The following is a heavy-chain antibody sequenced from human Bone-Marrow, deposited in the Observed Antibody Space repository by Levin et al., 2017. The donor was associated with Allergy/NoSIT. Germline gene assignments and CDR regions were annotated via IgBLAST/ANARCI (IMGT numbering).Heavy chain of an antibody. V-gene: IGHV1-69*13. Sequence: SVKVSCKASGGTFSSYAISWVRQAPGQGLEWMGGIIPIFGTANYAQKFQGRVTITADESTSTAYMELSSLRSEDAAVYYCARVGKRAYGMDVWGQGTTVTVSS. D-gene: IGHD4-23*01. CDR2: IIPIFGTA. CDR1: GGTFSSYA. CDR3: ARVGKRAYGMDV. J-gene: IGHJ6*02.